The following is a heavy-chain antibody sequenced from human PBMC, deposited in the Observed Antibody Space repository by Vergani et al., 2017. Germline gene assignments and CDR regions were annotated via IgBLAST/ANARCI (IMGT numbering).Heavy chain of an antibody. CDR2: ISYDGSNK. CDR3: AKDLEIAAYYYYGMDV. CDR1: GFTFSSYG. J-gene: IGHJ6*02. D-gene: IGHD6-13*01. V-gene: IGHV3-30*18. Sequence: QVQLVESGGGVVQPGRSLRLSCAASGFTFSSYGMHWVRQAPGKGLEWVAVISYDGSNKYYADSAKGRFTISRDNSKNTLYLQMNSLRAEDTAVYYCAKDLEIAAYYYYGMDVWGQGTTVTVSS.